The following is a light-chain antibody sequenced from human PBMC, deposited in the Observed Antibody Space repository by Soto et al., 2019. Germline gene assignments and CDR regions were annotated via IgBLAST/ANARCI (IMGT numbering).Light chain of an antibody. Sequence: DIQMTRSPSTLSASVGDRVTITCRASQSISSWLAWYQQKPGKAPKLLIYDASSLESGVPSRFSGSGSGTDFTLTISDVQPEDFAIYYCHQRQSWPRTFGQGTKVDIK. V-gene: IGKV1-5*01. CDR1: QSISSW. CDR2: DAS. J-gene: IGKJ1*01. CDR3: HQRQSWPRT.